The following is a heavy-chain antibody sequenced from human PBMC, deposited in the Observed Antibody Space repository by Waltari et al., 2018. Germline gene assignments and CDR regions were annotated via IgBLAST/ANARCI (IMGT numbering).Heavy chain of an antibody. CDR3: AGGRRVRGVIRIVLDY. Sequence: QVQLVQSGAEVKKPGASVKVSCKASGYTFTSYDINWVRQATGQGLGWMGWMKPNSGNTGYAQKFKGRVTMTRNTSISTAYMELSSLRSEDTAVYYCAGGRRVRGVIRIVLDYWGQGTLVTVSS. J-gene: IGHJ4*02. CDR2: MKPNSGNT. CDR1: GYTFTSYD. D-gene: IGHD3-10*01. V-gene: IGHV1-8*01.